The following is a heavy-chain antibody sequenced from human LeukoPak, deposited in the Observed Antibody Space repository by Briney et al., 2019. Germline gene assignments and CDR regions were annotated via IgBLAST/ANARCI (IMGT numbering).Heavy chain of an antibody. CDR1: GGSFSGYY. CDR2: INHSGST. V-gene: IGHV4-34*01. CDR3: ARGRLYDFWSGPDHNRFDP. Sequence: SETLSLTCAVYGGSFSGYYWSWIRQPPGKGLEWIGEINHSGSTNYNPSLKSRVTISVDTSKNQFSLKLSSVTAADTAVYYCARGRLYDFWSGPDHNRFDPWGQGTLVTVSS. D-gene: IGHD3-3*01. J-gene: IGHJ5*02.